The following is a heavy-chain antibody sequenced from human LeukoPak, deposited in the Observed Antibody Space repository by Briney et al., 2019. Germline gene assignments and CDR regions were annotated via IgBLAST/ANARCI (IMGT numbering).Heavy chain of an antibody. D-gene: IGHD1-7*01. V-gene: IGHV1-69*01. CDR1: GGTFSTFA. CDR3: ARSDITGTPSSDSYYFYYMDV. CDR2: IVPFFGTS. Sequence: SVKVSCKASGGTFSTFAIHRVRQAPGQGLEWIGGIVPFFGTSSSAQKFQGRVTITSDESTSTAYMELSGLRSEDTAVYYCARSDITGTPSSDSYYFYYMDVWGKGTAVTVSS. J-gene: IGHJ6*03.